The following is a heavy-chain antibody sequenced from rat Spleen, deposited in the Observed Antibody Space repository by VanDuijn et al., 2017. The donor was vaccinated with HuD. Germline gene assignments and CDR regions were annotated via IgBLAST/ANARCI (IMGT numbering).Heavy chain of an antibody. J-gene: IGHJ2*01. CDR2: ISYDGSST. Sequence: EVQLVESGGDLVQPGRSLKLTCAASGFTFSDYNMAWVRQAPKKGLEWVATISYDGSSTYYRDSVKGRFTISRDNAKSTLYLHMDSLRSEDTATYYCARQWDYWGQGVMVTVSS. CDR3: ARQWDY. CDR1: GFTFSDYN. V-gene: IGHV5-7*01.